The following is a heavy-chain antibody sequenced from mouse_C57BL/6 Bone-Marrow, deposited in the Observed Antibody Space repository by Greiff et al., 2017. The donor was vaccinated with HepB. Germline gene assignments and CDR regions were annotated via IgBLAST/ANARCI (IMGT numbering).Heavy chain of an antibody. CDR1: GYSITSGYY. V-gene: IGHV3-6*01. CDR2: ISYDGSN. D-gene: IGHD1-1*01. J-gene: IGHJ1*03. CDR3: ARDRRSSYDWYFDV. Sequence: VQLQQSGPGLVKPSQSLSLTCSVTGYSITSGYYWNWIRQFPGNKLEWMGYISYDGSNNYNPSLKNRISITRDTSKNQFFLKLNSVTTEDTATYYCARDRRSSYDWYFDVWGTGTTVTVSS.